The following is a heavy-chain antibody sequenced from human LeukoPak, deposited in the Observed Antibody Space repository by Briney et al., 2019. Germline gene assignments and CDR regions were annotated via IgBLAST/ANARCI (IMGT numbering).Heavy chain of an antibody. J-gene: IGHJ4*02. CDR2: INHSGST. CDR1: GGSFSGYY. Sequence: SETASLTCAVYGGSFSGYYWSWIRQPPGKGLEWIGEINHSGSTHYNPTLKSRVTISIDTSKNQFSLKLSSVTAADTALYYCARGPGNWYYYWGQGTLVTVSS. CDR3: ARGPGNWYYY. D-gene: IGHD6-13*01. V-gene: IGHV4-34*01.